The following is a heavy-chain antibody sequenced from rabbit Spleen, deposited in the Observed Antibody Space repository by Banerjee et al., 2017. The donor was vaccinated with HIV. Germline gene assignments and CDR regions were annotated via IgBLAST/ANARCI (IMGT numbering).Heavy chain of an antibody. CDR3: ARDSGTSFSSYGMDL. Sequence: QEQLVESGGGLVQPGGSLKLSCTASGFDFSNYGVTWVRQAPGKGLEWIGYIEPIFGNTYYASWVNGRFTISSHNAQNTLYLQLSSLTVADTATYFCARDSGTSFSSYGMDLWGPGTLVTVS. V-gene: IGHV1S47*01. D-gene: IGHD8-1*01. J-gene: IGHJ6*01. CDR1: GFDFSNYG. CDR2: IEPIFGNT.